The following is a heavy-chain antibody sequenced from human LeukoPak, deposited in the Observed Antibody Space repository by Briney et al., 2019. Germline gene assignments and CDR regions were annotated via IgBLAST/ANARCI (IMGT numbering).Heavy chain of an antibody. CDR3: ARAPNYYDSSGYGSFDY. V-gene: IGHV4-59*11. J-gene: IGHJ4*02. CDR2: IYYSGST. D-gene: IGHD3-22*01. Sequence: SETLSLTCAVSGDSISSHYWTWIRQPPGKGLEWIGYIYYSGSTNYNPSLKSRVTISVDLSKDQFSLRLSSVTAADTAVYYCARAPNYYDSSGYGSFDYWGQGTLVTVSS. CDR1: GDSISSHY.